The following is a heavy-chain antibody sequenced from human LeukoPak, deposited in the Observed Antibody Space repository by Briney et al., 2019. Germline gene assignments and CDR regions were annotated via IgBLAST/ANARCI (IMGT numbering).Heavy chain of an antibody. J-gene: IGHJ4*02. CDR1: GFTFSSYG. Sequence: GGSLRLSCAASGFTFSSYGMHWVRQAPGKGLEWVSYVSSSGSTIYYADSVKGRFTISRDNAKNSLYLEMNSLRAEDAAVYYCARTYYDSSGYAFDYWGQGTLVTVSS. CDR3: ARTYYDSSGYAFDY. V-gene: IGHV3-48*04. CDR2: VSSSGSTI. D-gene: IGHD3-22*01.